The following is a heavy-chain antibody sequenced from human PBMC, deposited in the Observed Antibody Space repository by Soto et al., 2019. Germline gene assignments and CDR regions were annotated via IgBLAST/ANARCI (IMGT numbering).Heavy chain of an antibody. CDR1: GGSISSYY. CDR3: ARQFNCYGSGSYYPDVYFDY. D-gene: IGHD3-10*01. V-gene: IGHV4-59*01. Sequence: SETLSLTCTVSGGSISSYYWSWIRQPPGKGLEWIGYIYYSGSTNYNPSLKSRVTISVDTSKNQFSLKLSSVTAADTAVYYCARQFNCYGSGSYYPDVYFDYWGQGTLVTVSS. J-gene: IGHJ4*02. CDR2: IYYSGST.